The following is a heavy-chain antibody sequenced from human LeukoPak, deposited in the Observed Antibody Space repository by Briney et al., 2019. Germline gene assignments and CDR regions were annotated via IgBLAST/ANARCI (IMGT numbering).Heavy chain of an antibody. Sequence: GGSLRLSCAASGFTFSSYEMNWVRQAPGKGLEWVSYISSSGSTIYYADSVKGRFTISRDNAKNSLYLQMNSLRAEDTAVYYCARGSALWGNDGGYFDYWGQGTLVTVSS. V-gene: IGHV3-48*03. CDR1: GFTFSSYE. CDR3: ARGSALWGNDGGYFDY. CDR2: ISSSGSTI. J-gene: IGHJ4*02. D-gene: IGHD1-1*01.